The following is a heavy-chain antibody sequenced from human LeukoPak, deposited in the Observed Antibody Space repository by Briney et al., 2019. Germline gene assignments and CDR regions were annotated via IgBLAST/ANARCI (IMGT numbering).Heavy chain of an antibody. J-gene: IGHJ3*02. D-gene: IGHD3-10*01. V-gene: IGHV1-18*01. CDR1: GYTFSSYG. Sequence: GASVKVSCKASGYTFSSYGISWVPQAPGQGLEWMGWSSANNGTRNYAQKLQGRVTMTTDTSTSTAYMELRSLRSDDTAVYYCAMKGDYDDFDIWGQGTMVTVSS. CDR3: AMKGDYDDFDI. CDR2: SSANNGTR.